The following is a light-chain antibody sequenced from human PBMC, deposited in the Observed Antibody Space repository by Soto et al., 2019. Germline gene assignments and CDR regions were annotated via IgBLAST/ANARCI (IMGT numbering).Light chain of an antibody. CDR1: SSDVGGYNL. CDR3: SSYAGSRV. V-gene: IGLV2-23*01. Sequence: QSALTQPASVSGSPGQSITISCTGTSSDVGGYNLVSWYQQHPGKAPKLMIYEGSKRPSGVSNRFSGSKSGNTASLTLSGLEAEDEADYYCSSYAGSRVFGGGTKLTVL. J-gene: IGLJ3*02. CDR2: EGS.